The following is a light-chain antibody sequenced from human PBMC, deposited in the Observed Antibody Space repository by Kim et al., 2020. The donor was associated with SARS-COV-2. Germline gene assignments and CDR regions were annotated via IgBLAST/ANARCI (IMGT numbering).Light chain of an antibody. V-gene: IGLV2-14*03. CDR2: DVS. CDR1: ISDVGCYTY. J-gene: IGLJ1*01. Sequence: QSNTISGTRTISDVGCYTYVSWYQQHPGKAPKLMIYDVSNRPSGVSNRFSGSKSGNTASLTISGLQAEDEADYYCSSYTSSSTPYVFGTGTKVTVL. CDR3: SSYTSSSTPYV.